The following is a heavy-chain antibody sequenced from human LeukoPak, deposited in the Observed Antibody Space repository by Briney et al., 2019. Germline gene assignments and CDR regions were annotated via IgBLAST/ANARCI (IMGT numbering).Heavy chain of an antibody. V-gene: IGHV3-21*01. CDR1: GFTFSSYS. J-gene: IGHJ4*02. CDR2: ISSSSSYI. CDR3: ASNDYNNYVEDY. Sequence: GGSLRLSCAASGFTFSSYSMNWVRQAPGKGLEWVSSISSSSSYIYYADSVKGRFTISRDNSKNTLYLQMNSLRAEDTAVYYCASNDYNNYVEDYWGQGTLVTVSS. D-gene: IGHD4-11*01.